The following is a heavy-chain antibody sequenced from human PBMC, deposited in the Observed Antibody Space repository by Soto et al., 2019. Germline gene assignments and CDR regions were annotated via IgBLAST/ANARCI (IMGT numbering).Heavy chain of an antibody. CDR3: AKDSHYDSRGYFDY. CDR2: ISWDGGST. CDR1: GFTFDDHT. D-gene: IGHD3-22*01. J-gene: IGHJ4*02. V-gene: IGHV3-43*01. Sequence: GGSLRLSCAASGFTFDDHTMHWVRQTPGKGLEWVSLISWDGGSTYYADCVKGRFTISRDNNKNSLYLQMNSLRTEDTALYYCAKDSHYDSRGYFDYWGQGA.